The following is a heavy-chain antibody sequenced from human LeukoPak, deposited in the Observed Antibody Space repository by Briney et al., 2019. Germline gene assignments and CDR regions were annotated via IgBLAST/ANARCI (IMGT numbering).Heavy chain of an antibody. CDR3: ARHLVNRGQGFDY. J-gene: IGHJ4*02. CDR1: GGSISNYY. CDR2: IYYSGSA. Sequence: SETLSLTCTVSGGSISNYYWSWIRQPPGKGLEWIGNIYYSGSANYNPSLQSRVTISVDTSRNHFSLQLSSVTAADTAVYYCARHLVNRGQGFDYWGQGTLLTVSS. V-gene: IGHV4-59*08. D-gene: IGHD3-10*01.